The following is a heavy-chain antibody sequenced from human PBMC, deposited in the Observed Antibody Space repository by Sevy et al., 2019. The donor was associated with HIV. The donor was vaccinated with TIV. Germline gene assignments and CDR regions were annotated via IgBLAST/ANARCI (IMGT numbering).Heavy chain of an antibody. V-gene: IGHV3-23*01. D-gene: IGHD2-8*01. CDR1: GFTFSKYS. CDR3: AREGCTKPHDY. CDR2: LSFGCGEI. J-gene: IGHJ4*02. Sequence: GGSLRLSCAASGFTFSKYSMSWVRQPPGKGLEWVSTLSFGCGEINYADSVKGRFNISRDNSKSSVYLQMNNLRPEYTAVYYCAREGCTKPHDYWGQGTLVTVSS.